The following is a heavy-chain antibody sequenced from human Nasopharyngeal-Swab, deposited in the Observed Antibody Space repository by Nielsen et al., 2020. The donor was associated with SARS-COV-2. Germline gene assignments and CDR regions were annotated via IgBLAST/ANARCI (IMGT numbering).Heavy chain of an antibody. CDR2: IYYSVST. J-gene: IGHJ4*02. D-gene: IGHD3-22*01. CDR3: ARGDYYDSSGYPGALFDY. V-gene: IGHV4-39*01. Sequence: RQAPGKGLEWIGSIYYSVSTYYNPSLKSGVTISVDTSKNQYSLKLSSVTAADTAVYYCARGDYYDSSGYPGALFDYWGQGTLVTVSS.